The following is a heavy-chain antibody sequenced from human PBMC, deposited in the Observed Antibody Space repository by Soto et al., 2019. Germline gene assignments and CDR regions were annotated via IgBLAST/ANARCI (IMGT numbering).Heavy chain of an antibody. J-gene: IGHJ4*02. V-gene: IGHV4-59*01. CDR2: IFHSGTT. D-gene: IGHD1-26*01. Sequence: HVQLQESGPGLVKPSETLSLTCTVSGDSMSGYYWSWIRQSPGRRLEWIGYIFHSGTTNYNPSLKSRLSMSVDASQNPFSLRVTSVTAADTAIYYCARLSFSDQANYWGQGTLVTVSS. CDR1: GDSMSGYY. CDR3: ARLSFSDQANY.